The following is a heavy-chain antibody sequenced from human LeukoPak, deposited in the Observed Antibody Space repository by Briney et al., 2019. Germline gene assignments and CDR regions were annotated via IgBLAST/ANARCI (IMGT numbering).Heavy chain of an antibody. V-gene: IGHV4-4*02. CDR2: IYHSGST. CDR1: GGSISSSNW. CDR3: ARSFGVVTLDY. J-gene: IGHJ4*02. Sequence: ASETLSLTCAVSGGSISSSNWWSWVRQPPGKGLEWIGEIYHSGSTNYNPSLKSRVTISVDTSKNQFSLKLSSVTAADTAVYYCARSFGVVTLDYWGQGTLVTVSS. D-gene: IGHD3-3*01.